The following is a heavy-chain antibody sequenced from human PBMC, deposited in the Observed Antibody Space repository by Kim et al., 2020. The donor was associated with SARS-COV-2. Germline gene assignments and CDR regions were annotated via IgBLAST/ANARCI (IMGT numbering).Heavy chain of an antibody. Sequence: GGSLTLSCASSGFPFSRSALSWVRQAPGPGLECVSAIRGIGGSTYYADSVTCRFTISRDNSKNTLYLQMTSLSAEDTAVYYCAKDRCSSTSCYFDYWGQGTLVTVSS. J-gene: IGHJ4*02. V-gene: IGHV3-23*01. CDR1: GFPFSRSA. CDR3: AKDRCSSTSCYFDY. CDR2: IRGIGGST. D-gene: IGHD2-2*01.